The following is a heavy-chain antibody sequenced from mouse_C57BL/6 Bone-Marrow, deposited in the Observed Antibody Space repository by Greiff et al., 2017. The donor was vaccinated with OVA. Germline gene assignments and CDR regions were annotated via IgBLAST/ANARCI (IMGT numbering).Heavy chain of an antibody. V-gene: IGHV3-6*01. CDR3: ARGTGAAWFAY. D-gene: IGHD3-1*01. J-gene: IGHJ3*01. Sequence: EVKLLESGPGLVKPSQSLSLTCSVPGYSITSGYYWNWIRQFPGNKLEWMGYISYDGSNNYNPSLKNRISITRDTSKNQFFLKLNSVTTEDTATYYCARGTGAAWFAYWGQGTLVTVSA. CDR2: ISYDGSN. CDR1: GYSITSGYY.